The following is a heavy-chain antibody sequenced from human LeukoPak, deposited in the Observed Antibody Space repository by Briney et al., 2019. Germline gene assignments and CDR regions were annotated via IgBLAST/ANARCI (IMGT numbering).Heavy chain of an antibody. J-gene: IGHJ4*02. D-gene: IGHD3-3*02. CDR2: ITPKSGET. Sequence: GASAKVSCKASGYTFSDYYIHWVRQAPGQGLECVGWITPKSGETYSPQRFQGRGTMTRDASISTAYMELSSLRSDDTAVYFCARVRLADERAWAYWGQGTLVTVSS. CDR1: GYTFSDYY. CDR3: ARVRLADERAWAY. V-gene: IGHV1-2*02.